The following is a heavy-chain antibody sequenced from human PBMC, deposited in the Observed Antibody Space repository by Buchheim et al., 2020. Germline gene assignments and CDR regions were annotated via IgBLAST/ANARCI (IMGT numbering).Heavy chain of an antibody. CDR1: GFTFSSYW. D-gene: IGHD2-2*01. J-gene: IGHJ4*02. V-gene: IGHV3-7*01. Sequence: EVQLVESGGGLVQPGGSLRLSCAASGFTFSSYWMSWVRQAPGKGLEWVANIKQDGSEKYYVDSVKGRFTISRDNAKNSLYLQMNRLRAEDTSVDYCARDSVCSSTSCYAGDYLGFEYWGQGTL. CDR3: ARDSVCSSTSCYAGDYLGFEY. CDR2: IKQDGSEK.